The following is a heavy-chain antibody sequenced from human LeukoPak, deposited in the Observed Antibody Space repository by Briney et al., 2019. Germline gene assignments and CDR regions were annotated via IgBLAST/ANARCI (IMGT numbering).Heavy chain of an antibody. J-gene: IGHJ4*02. CDR1: GFTFSSYS. Sequence: GGSLRLSCAASGFTFSSYSMSWVRQAPGKGLEWVSSISSRSSYIYYADSVKGRFTISRDNAKNSLYLQMNSLRAEDTAVYYCAREDYYDSSGYDYWGQGTLVTVSS. CDR3: AREDYYDSSGYDY. D-gene: IGHD3-22*01. CDR2: ISSRSSYI. V-gene: IGHV3-21*06.